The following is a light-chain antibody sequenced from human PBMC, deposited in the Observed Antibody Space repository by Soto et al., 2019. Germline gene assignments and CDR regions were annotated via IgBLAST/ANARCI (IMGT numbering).Light chain of an antibody. J-gene: IGKJ3*01. CDR3: QQGKTFPFT. CDR1: HGVSGW. CDR2: TVS. V-gene: IGKV1-12*01. Sequence: IQMTQSPSSVSASVGDTVTLSCQTSHGVSGWLAWYQQKPGKAPTLLIYTVSHLQSGVPSRFSGSGSGTDFSLTITNLQPEDFATYFCQQGKTFPFTFGPGTKVEVK.